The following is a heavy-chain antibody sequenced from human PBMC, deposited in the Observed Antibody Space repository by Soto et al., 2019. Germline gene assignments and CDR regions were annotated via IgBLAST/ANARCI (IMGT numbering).Heavy chain of an antibody. Sequence: PSETLSLTCTFSGDSISSVYNYCSCIRQLPGEGLELIGFISYSGTTSYSPSLKSRLAISLDTSKNQFSLSLTSVTVADTAVYYCARGRGYSYGLDPWGQGTLVTVS. D-gene: IGHD5-12*01. CDR1: GDSISSVYNY. J-gene: IGHJ5*02. CDR3: ARGRGYSYGLDP. V-gene: IGHV4-30-4*01. CDR2: ISYSGTT.